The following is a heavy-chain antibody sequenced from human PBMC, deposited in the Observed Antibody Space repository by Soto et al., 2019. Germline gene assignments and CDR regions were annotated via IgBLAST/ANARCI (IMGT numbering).Heavy chain of an antibody. J-gene: IGHJ4*02. CDR1: GLTFSSHA. Sequence: GGSLRLSCAASGLTFSSHAMSWVRQAPEKGLEWVSTISGSGGGTYYADSVKGRFTISRDNSKNTLYLEISNLRAEDTAVYYCAKGGHVLRFLEWSQGWFDYWGQGTLVTVSS. V-gene: IGHV3-23*01. CDR3: AKGGHVLRFLEWSQGWFDY. D-gene: IGHD3-3*01. CDR2: ISGSGGGT.